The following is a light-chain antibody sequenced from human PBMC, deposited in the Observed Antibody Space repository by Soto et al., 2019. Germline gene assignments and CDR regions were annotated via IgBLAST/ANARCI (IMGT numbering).Light chain of an antibody. CDR1: IGAVTSGYY. Sequence: QAVVTQEPSLTVSPGGTVTLTCASSIGAVTSGYYANWFQQKPGQAPRPLIYSTSNKHSWTPARFSGSLLGSKAALTLSGVQPEDEADYYCLFYFGGAHRVFGGGTKLTVL. V-gene: IGLV7-43*01. CDR3: LFYFGGAHRV. J-gene: IGLJ3*02. CDR2: STS.